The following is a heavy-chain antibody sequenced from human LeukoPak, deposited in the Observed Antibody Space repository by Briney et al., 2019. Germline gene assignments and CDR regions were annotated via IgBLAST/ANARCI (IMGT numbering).Heavy chain of an antibody. Sequence: SETLSLTCAVSGYSISSGYYWGWIRQPPGKGLEWIGSIYHSGSTYHNPSLKSRVTISVDTSKNQFSLKLSSVTAADTAVYYCARIYGDGYNPSYWGQGTLVTVSS. CDR2: IYHSGST. CDR3: ARIYGDGYNPSY. V-gene: IGHV4-38-2*01. CDR1: GYSISSGYY. D-gene: IGHD5-24*01. J-gene: IGHJ4*02.